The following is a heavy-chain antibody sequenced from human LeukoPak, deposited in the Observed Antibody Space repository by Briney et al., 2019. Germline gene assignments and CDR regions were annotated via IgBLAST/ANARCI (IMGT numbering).Heavy chain of an antibody. Sequence: ASVKVSCKASGYTFTSYSISWVRQAPGQGLEWMGWISAYNGNTNYAQKLQGRVTMTTDTSTSTAYMELRSLRSDDTAVYYCARAPPEVRFLEWFYYYYGMDVWGQGTTVTVSS. CDR2: ISAYNGNT. J-gene: IGHJ6*02. V-gene: IGHV1-18*01. CDR1: GYTFTSYS. D-gene: IGHD3-3*01. CDR3: ARAPPEVRFLEWFYYYYGMDV.